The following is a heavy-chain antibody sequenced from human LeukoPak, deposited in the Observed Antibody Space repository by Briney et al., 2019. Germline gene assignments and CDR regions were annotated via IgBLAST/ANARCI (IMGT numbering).Heavy chain of an antibody. Sequence: PGGSLRLSCAASGFTVSSKYMTWVRQAPGKGLEWVSLIYSAGSTYYADSVKGRFTISRHNPKNTLYLQITSLRVEDTAVYDCARAPLLYFDWCYFDYWGQGTLVTVSS. CDR1: GFTVSSKY. V-gene: IGHV3-53*01. J-gene: IGHJ4*02. CDR3: ARAPLLYFDWCYFDY. CDR2: IYSAGST. D-gene: IGHD3-9*01.